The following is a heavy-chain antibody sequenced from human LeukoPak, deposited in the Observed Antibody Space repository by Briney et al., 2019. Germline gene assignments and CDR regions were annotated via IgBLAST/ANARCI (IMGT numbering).Heavy chain of an antibody. CDR1: GGSISSAGYY. CDR2: IYNSGST. D-gene: IGHD6-13*01. Sequence: SETLSLTCTVSGGSISSAGYYWSWIRQPAGKGLEWIGRIYNSGSTNYNPSLKSRLTISIDTSKNQFSLNLSSVTAADTAVYYCARGSSSWFNWFDPWGQGTLVTVSS. J-gene: IGHJ5*02. V-gene: IGHV4-61*02. CDR3: ARGSSSWFNWFDP.